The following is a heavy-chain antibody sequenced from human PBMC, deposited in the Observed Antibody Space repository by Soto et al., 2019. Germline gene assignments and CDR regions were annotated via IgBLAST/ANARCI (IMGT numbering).Heavy chain of an antibody. J-gene: IGHJ4*02. Sequence: QITLKESGPTLLKPTQTLTVTCTISGFSLTTEGVGVGWIRQPPGKALEWLASIYWHEDVRKNPSLGNRVTITRDNAKRPVVLTLTNMEPVDTATYYCIRAFDWNYDWGQGILVTVSS. CDR1: GFSLTTEGVG. CDR2: IYWHEDV. CDR3: IRAFDWNYD. V-gene: IGHV2-5*04. D-gene: IGHD1-7*01.